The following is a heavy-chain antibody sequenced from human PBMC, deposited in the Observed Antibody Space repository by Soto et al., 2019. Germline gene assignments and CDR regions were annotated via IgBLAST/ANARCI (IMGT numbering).Heavy chain of an antibody. CDR1: GGSISTYY. V-gene: IGHV4-59*01. D-gene: IGHD5-12*01. CDR3: ARDRVDIGVDF. CDR2: INYCGST. J-gene: IGHJ6*02. Sequence: VQLQESGPGLVKPSETLSLTCTVSGGSISTYYWSWIRQPPGKGLEWIGFINYCGSTTYNPSLKSRVTISVDTSKNQFALNLSSVTAADTAVYYCARDRVDIGVDFWGQGTTVTVSS.